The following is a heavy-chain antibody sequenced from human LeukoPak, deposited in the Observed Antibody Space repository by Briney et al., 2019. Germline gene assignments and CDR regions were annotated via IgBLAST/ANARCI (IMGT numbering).Heavy chain of an antibody. V-gene: IGHV3-23*01. CDR3: AKIGVIGNWYFDL. J-gene: IGHJ2*01. D-gene: IGHD3-10*01. Sequence: GGSLRLSCAASGFSFSSRGMSWVRQAPWNGPEWVSSISSSGDSTFYADSVKGRFTISRDNSKNTLYLQMNSLRAEDTAVYYCAKIGVIGNWYFDLWGRGTLVTVSS. CDR2: ISSSGDST. CDR1: GFSFSSRG.